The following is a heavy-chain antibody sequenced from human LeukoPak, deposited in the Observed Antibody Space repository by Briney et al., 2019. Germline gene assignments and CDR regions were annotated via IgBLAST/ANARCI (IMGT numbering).Heavy chain of an antibody. V-gene: IGHV4-61*05. Sequence: PSETLSLTCTVSGGSISSSSYYWSWIRQPPGKGLEWIGYIYYSGSTNYNPSLKSRVTISVDTSKNQFSLKLSSVTAADTAVYYCTSNIAVAGTGAYDAFDIWGQGTMVTVSS. CDR3: TSNIAVAGTGAYDAFDI. J-gene: IGHJ3*02. CDR2: IYYSGST. CDR1: GGSISSSSYY. D-gene: IGHD6-19*01.